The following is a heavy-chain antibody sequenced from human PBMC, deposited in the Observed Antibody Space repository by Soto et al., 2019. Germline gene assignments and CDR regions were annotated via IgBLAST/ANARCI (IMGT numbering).Heavy chain of an antibody. J-gene: IGHJ4*02. CDR3: STTGTIDY. CDR2: IKSKTDGGTT. CDR1: GFTFSNAW. D-gene: IGHD1-1*01. V-gene: IGHV3-15*01. Sequence: VGSLRLSCAASGFTFSNAWMTWVRQAPGKGLEWLGRIKSKTDGGTTYYAAPVKGRFTISRDDSKNAVCLQMNSLKTEDTGVYYCSTTGTIDYWGQGALVTLSS.